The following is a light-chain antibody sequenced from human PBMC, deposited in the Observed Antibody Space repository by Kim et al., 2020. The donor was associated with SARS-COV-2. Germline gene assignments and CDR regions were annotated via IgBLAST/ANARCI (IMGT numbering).Light chain of an antibody. Sequence: SVSPGQTARITCSGDKLGDKYTCWYQQKPGQSPVLVIYRDSRRPSGIPERFSGSNSGNTATLTISGTQAMDEADYYCQTWDSSGVFGGGTQLTVL. J-gene: IGLJ2*01. V-gene: IGLV3-1*01. CDR3: QTWDSSGV. CDR2: RDS. CDR1: KLGDKY.